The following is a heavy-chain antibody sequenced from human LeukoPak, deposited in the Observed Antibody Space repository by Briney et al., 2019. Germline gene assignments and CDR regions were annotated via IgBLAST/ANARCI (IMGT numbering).Heavy chain of an antibody. Sequence: SETLSLTCAVYGGSLSGYYWVWIRQPPEKGLEWIGEINHSGSANYNPSLKSRFTISVDTSRTQFSLNLKSVTAADTAVYYCARERRVGYYFDSWGQGTLVTVSS. V-gene: IGHV4-34*01. CDR1: GGSLSGYY. J-gene: IGHJ4*02. CDR3: ARERRVGYYFDS. D-gene: IGHD2-8*01. CDR2: INHSGSA.